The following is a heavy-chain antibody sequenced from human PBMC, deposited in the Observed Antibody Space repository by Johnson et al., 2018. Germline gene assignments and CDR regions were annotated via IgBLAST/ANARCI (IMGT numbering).Heavy chain of an antibody. CDR2: IWYDGSNK. V-gene: IGHV3-33*01. D-gene: IGHD6-19*01. CDR1: GFTFSSYG. Sequence: QVQLVQSGGGVVQPGRSLRLSCAASGFTFSSYGMHWVRQAPGKGLEWVAVIWYDGSNKYYADSVKGRFTIYRDNSNNTVYLQMNTLRAEDTALYYCAREGVIAVAGTTVSYGMDVWGQGTTVTVSS. CDR3: AREGVIAVAGTTVSYGMDV. J-gene: IGHJ6*02.